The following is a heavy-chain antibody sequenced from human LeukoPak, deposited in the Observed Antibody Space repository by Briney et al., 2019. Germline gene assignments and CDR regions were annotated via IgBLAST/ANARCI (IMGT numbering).Heavy chain of an antibody. CDR3: AKDLTLYRSHWFDP. D-gene: IGHD2-2*02. CDR2: ISNSGGST. J-gene: IGHJ5*02. Sequence: GGSLRLSCAASGFTFSSYVMSWVRQAPGKGLEWVSSISNSGGSTYYADSVKGRFTISRDNSKNTLYLQMNSLRAEDTAVYYCAKDLTLYRSHWFDPWGQGTLVTVSS. CDR1: GFTFSSYV. V-gene: IGHV3-23*01.